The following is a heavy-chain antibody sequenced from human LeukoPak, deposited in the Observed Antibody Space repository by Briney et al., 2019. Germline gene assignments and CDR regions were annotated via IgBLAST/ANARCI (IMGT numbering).Heavy chain of an antibody. D-gene: IGHD6-13*01. Sequence: PGGSLRLSCAVSGLTFSDYSMTWVRQAPGKGLFWVSGISAGGGSTYYADSVKGRFTISRDNSRNTLYLQMNSLSAEDTAVCYCAKDAAGPEYWGQGTLVAVFS. CDR1: GLTFSDYS. J-gene: IGHJ4*02. CDR2: ISAGGGST. V-gene: IGHV3-23*01. CDR3: AKDAAGPEY.